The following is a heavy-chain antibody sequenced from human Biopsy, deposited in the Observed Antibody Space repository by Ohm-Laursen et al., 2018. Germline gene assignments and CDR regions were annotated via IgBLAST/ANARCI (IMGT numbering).Heavy chain of an antibody. CDR1: GYTFINNG. J-gene: IGHJ5*01. Sequence: GASVKVSCKSSGYTFINNGISWVRQAPGQGLEWMGWISPKNGNTYFTQHFQDRITMTTDTSTTTAYMELKSLRSDDTAVYYCARVVSLCCGDCYSLDSWGQGTLVTVSS. CDR3: ARVVSLCCGDCYSLDS. V-gene: IGHV1-18*01. D-gene: IGHD2-21*02. CDR2: ISPKNGNT.